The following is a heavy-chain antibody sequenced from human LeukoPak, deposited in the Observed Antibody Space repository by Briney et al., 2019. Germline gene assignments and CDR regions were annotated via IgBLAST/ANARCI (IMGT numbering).Heavy chain of an antibody. V-gene: IGHV3-30*02. CDR3: AKVVWSDNNWFDS. J-gene: IGHJ5*01. CDR2: IRNDGSNK. Sequence: PGGSLRLSCAASGFTFSSYGMHWVRQVPGKGLEGVAFIRNDGSNKYYADSVKGRFTISRDNSKNTLYLQMNSLRAEDTAVYYCAKVVWSDNNWFDSWGQGSLVTVSS. D-gene: IGHD3-3*01. CDR1: GFTFSSYG.